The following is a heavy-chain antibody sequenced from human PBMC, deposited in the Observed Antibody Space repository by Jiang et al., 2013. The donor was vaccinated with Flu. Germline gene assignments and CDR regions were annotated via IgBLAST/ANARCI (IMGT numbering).Heavy chain of an antibody. CDR3: ARGYGSGSYYNDDYYYGMDV. Sequence: SGFTVSSNYMSWVRQAPGKGLEWVSVIYSGGSTYYADSVKGRFTISRHNSKNTLYLQMNSLRAEDTAVYYCARGYGSGSYYNDDYYYGMDVWGQGTTVTVSS. V-gene: IGHV3-53*04. CDR2: IYSGGST. J-gene: IGHJ6*02. CDR1: GFTVSSNY. D-gene: IGHD3-10*01.